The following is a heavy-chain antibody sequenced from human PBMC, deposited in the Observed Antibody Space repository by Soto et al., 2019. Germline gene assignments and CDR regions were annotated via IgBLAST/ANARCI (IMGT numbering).Heavy chain of an antibody. CDR1: GFTFSPFC. CDR2: INKDGTTT. J-gene: IGHJ3*01. CDR3: VRDRGYPDSFDV. V-gene: IGHV3-74*01. Sequence: GGSLRLSCVASGFTFSPFCMSWVRQAPGKGLVWVSRINKDGTTTPYADSVKGRFTISRDNAKNTLYLQMHSLRAEDTALYFCVRDRGYPDSFDVWGRGTMVTVSS. D-gene: IGHD1-1*01.